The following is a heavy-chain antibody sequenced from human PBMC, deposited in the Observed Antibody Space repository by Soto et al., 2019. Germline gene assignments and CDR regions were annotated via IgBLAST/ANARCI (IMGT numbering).Heavy chain of an antibody. D-gene: IGHD2-15*01. CDR2: IIPIFGTA. J-gene: IGHJ2*01. CDR3: AREQYQDIHYFDL. V-gene: IGHV1-69*13. CDR1: GGTFSSYA. Sequence: SVKVSCKASGGTFSSYAISWVRQAPGQGLEWMGGIIPIFGTANYAQKFQGRATITADESTSTAYMELSSLRSEDTAVYYCAREQYQDIHYFDLWGRGTLVTVYS.